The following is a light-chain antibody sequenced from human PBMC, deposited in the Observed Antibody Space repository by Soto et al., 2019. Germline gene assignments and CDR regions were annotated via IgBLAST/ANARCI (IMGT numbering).Light chain of an antibody. CDR2: DVT. CDR3: SSYTSSSTYV. J-gene: IGLJ1*01. CDR1: SSDVGGYDY. V-gene: IGLV2-14*01. Sequence: QSALTQPASVSGSAGQSVTISCTGTSSDVGGYDYVSWYQHHPGKAPKLVIYDVTYRPSGVSDRFSGSKSANTASLTISGLQAEDEADYYCSSYTSSSTYVFGTGTKV.